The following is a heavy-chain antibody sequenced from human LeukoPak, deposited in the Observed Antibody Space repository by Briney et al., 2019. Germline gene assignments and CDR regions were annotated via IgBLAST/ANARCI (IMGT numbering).Heavy chain of an antibody. CDR3: ARAGSSGYYYHFDY. CDR1: GFTFSSYS. V-gene: IGHV3-21*01. CDR2: ISSSSSYI. D-gene: IGHD3-22*01. Sequence: GGSLRLSCAASGFTFSSYSMNWVRQAPGKGLGWVSSISSSSSYIYYADSVKGRFTISRDNAKNSLYLQMNSLRAEDTAVYYCARAGSSGYYYHFDYWGQGTLVTVSS. J-gene: IGHJ4*02.